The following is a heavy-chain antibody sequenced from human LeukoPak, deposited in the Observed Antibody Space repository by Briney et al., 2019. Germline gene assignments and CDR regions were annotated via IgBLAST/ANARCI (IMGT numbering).Heavy chain of an antibody. J-gene: IGHJ6*04. Sequence: PGGSLRLSCAASGFTFSSYWMNWVRQAPGKGLEWVASMKGDGSKKFCVDSVKGRFTISRDNAKNSLYLQMNSLRAEDTAVYYCAELGITMIGGVWGKGTTVTISS. CDR1: GFTFSSYW. CDR3: AELGITMIGGV. D-gene: IGHD3-10*02. CDR2: MKGDGSKK. V-gene: IGHV3-7*01.